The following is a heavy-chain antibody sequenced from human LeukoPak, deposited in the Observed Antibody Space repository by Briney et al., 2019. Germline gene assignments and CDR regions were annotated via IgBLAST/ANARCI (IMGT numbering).Heavy chain of an antibody. Sequence: GGSLRLSCAASGFTFSDFYMTWIRQAPGKGLEWVSYISPSSSYTNYADSVKGRFTISRDNAKNSLYLQMNCLRVDDTAVYYCARGHYGMDVWGQGTTVTVSS. J-gene: IGHJ6*02. V-gene: IGHV3-11*05. CDR2: ISPSSSYT. CDR1: GFTFSDFY. CDR3: ARGHYGMDV.